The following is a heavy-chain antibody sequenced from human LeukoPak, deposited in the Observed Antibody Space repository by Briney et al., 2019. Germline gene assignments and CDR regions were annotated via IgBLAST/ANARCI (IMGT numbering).Heavy chain of an antibody. V-gene: IGHV3-21*01. Sequence: PGGSLRLSCAASGFTFSSYSMNWVRQAPGKGLEWVSSISSSSSYIYYADSVKGRFTISRDNAKNSLYLQMNSLRAEDTAVYYCARAHSLIGGVTYWGQGTLVTDSS. CDR3: ARAHSLIGGVTY. CDR1: GFTFSSYS. CDR2: ISSSSSYI. D-gene: IGHD3-16*01. J-gene: IGHJ4*02.